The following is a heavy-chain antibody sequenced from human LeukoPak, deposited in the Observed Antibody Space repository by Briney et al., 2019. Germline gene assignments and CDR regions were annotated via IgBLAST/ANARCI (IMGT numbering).Heavy chain of an antibody. J-gene: IGHJ5*02. Sequence: ASVKVSCKAFGYTFTGYYMHWVRQAPGQGLEWMGRINPNTGATKYAQKFQGRVSMIRDRSINTAFMDLSRLRYDDTAVYYCARDQGDGGNSFDPWGQGTLVTVSS. CDR1: GYTFTGYY. D-gene: IGHD4-23*01. CDR3: ARDQGDGGNSFDP. CDR2: INPNTGAT. V-gene: IGHV1-2*06.